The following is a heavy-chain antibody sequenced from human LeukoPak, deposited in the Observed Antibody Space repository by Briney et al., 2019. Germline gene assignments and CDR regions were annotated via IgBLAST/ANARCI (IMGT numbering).Heavy chain of an antibody. CDR1: GGSISSYY. J-gene: IGHJ3*02. D-gene: IGHD4-23*01. CDR2: IYYSGST. Sequence: ASETLSLTCTVSGGSISSYYWSWLRQPPGKGLEWIGYIYYSGSTNYNPSLKSRVTISVDTSKNQFSLKLSSVTAADTAVYYCARTRWTDAFDIWGQGTMVTVSS. V-gene: IGHV4-59*01. CDR3: ARTRWTDAFDI.